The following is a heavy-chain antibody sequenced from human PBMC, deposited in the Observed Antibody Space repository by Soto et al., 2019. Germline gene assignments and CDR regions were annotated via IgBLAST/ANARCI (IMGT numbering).Heavy chain of an antibody. D-gene: IGHD5-12*01. CDR1: GDSVSSNSAA. CDR2: TYYRSKWYN. V-gene: IGHV6-1*01. Sequence: QTLSRAWTVSGDSVSSNSAAWNCIMHSPSRGLEWLGRTYYRSKWYNDYAVSVKSRITINPDTSKNQFSLQLNSVTPEDTAVYYCARGRWLQYNFDYWGQRPLVTVSS. CDR3: ARGRWLQYNFDY. J-gene: IGHJ4*02.